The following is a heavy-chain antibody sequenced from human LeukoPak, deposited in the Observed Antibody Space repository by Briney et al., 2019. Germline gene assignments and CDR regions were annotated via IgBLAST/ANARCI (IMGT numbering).Heavy chain of an antibody. V-gene: IGHV3-23*01. D-gene: IGHD4-17*01. CDR3: AKSLRSSYNWFDP. CDR2: ISGSAGST. CDR1: GLPFSSLA. J-gene: IGHJ5*02. Sequence: PGGSLTLSCAASGLPFSSLAESWARQAPGGGREWVGAISGSAGSTDDAASVKVRFTISTANSKNSLYLQMNSVKAEDTAVYYCAKSLRSSYNWFDPWGQGTLVTVSS.